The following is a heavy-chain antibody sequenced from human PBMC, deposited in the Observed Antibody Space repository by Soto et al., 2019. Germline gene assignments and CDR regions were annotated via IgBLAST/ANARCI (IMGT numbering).Heavy chain of an antibody. CDR2: INPNSGGT. J-gene: IGHJ1*01. D-gene: IGHD6-6*01. CDR1: GYPFTGYY. CDR3: ARAYAIAARRIEYFQH. V-gene: IGHV1-2*02. Sequence: ASVKVSSKASGYPFTGYYMHLVRQAPGQGLEWTGWINPNSGGTNYAQKFQGRVTMTRDTSISTAYMELSRLRSDDTAVYYCARAYAIAARRIEYFQHWGQGTLVTVSS.